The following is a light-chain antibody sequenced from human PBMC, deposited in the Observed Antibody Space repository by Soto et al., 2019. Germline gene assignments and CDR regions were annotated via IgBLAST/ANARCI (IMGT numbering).Light chain of an antibody. J-gene: IGKJ2*01. V-gene: IGKV1-5*01. CDR1: QSISSW. Sequence: DIHMTHSPSTLSASVGDRVTITCRASQSISSWLAWYQQKPGKAPDLLIYDASSLESGVPSRFSGSGSGTEFTLTISSLQPDDFATYYCQHYNSYPYTFGQGTKVDIK. CDR3: QHYNSYPYT. CDR2: DAS.